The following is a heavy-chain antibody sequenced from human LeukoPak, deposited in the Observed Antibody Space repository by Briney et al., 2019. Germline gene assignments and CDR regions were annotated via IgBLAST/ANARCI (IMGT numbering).Heavy chain of an antibody. V-gene: IGHV5-51*01. CDR3: AGSYSNFWTGFDY. Sequence: GESLKISCKGSGYSFTSSWIDWVRQMPGKGLEWMGIIYPGDSDTRYSPSFQGQVTISADKSISTAYLQWSSLKASDTAMYYCAGSYSNFWTGFDYWGQGTLVTVSS. CDR2: IYPGDSDT. CDR1: GYSFTSSW. J-gene: IGHJ4*02. D-gene: IGHD3/OR15-3a*01.